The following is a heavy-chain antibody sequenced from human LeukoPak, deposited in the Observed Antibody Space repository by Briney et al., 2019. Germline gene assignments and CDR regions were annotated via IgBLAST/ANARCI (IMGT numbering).Heavy chain of an antibody. V-gene: IGHV4-61*02. Sequence: SETLSLTCTVSGGSISSGSYYWSWIRQPAGKGLEWIGCIYTSGSTNYNPSLKSRVTISVDTSKNQFSLKLSSVTAADTAVYYCARAVVVTATSVRSDYFDYWGQGTLVTVSS. J-gene: IGHJ4*02. CDR3: ARAVVVTATSVRSDYFDY. CDR2: IYTSGST. D-gene: IGHD2-21*02. CDR1: GGSISSGSYY.